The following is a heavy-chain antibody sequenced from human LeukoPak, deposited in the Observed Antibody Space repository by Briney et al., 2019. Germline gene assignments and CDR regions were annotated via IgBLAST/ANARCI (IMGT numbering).Heavy chain of an antibody. Sequence: SGTLSLTCAASGGSISSSNWWSWVRQPPGKGLEWIGEVFHSGATNYSPSLKSRVTISADKSKNQFSLRLSSVTAADTATYYCARDFDGSGYYFAYWGRGTLVTVSS. CDR2: VFHSGAT. V-gene: IGHV4-4*02. CDR1: GGSISSSNW. CDR3: ARDFDGSGYYFAY. D-gene: IGHD3-22*01. J-gene: IGHJ4*02.